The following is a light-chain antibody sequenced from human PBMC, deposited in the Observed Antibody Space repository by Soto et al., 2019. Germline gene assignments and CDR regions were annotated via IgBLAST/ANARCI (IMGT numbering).Light chain of an antibody. Sequence: EIVLTQSPATLSLSPGERATLSCRASQSVSSFLAWYQHKPGQAPRLLIYDASNRATGIPARFSGSGSGTDFTLTISSLEPEDFAVYYCQQRSSWPYTLGQGTKLEIK. CDR2: DAS. CDR3: QQRSSWPYT. J-gene: IGKJ2*01. CDR1: QSVSSF. V-gene: IGKV3-11*01.